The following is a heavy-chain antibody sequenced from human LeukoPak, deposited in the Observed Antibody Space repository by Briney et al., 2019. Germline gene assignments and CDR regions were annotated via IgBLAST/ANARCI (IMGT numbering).Heavy chain of an antibody. CDR1: GFTFSYAW. CDR3: VKDRSPGNYHFDF. J-gene: IGHJ4*02. V-gene: IGHV3-15*01. Sequence: KPGESLRLSCAASGFTFSYAWMSWVRQAPGKGLEWVGRMQSKTEGGTINYAAPVKGRFTISRDDSKTTLYLQMNSLQTADTAVYYCVKDRSPGNYHFDFWGQGTLVTVSS. CDR2: MQSKTEGGTI. D-gene: IGHD3-10*01.